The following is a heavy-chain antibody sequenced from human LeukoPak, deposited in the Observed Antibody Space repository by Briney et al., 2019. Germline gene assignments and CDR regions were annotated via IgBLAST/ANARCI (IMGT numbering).Heavy chain of an antibody. Sequence: GGSLRLSCVASGFTFSTYGMSWVRQAPGKGLEWVSTTSDRAGSSSYPDSVKGRFTISRDNSKNTLYLQMNSLRAEDTAVYYCANNRIVGITPLDYWGQGTLVIVSS. CDR1: GFTFSTYG. CDR3: ANNRIVGITPLDY. D-gene: IGHD1-26*01. V-gene: IGHV3-23*01. CDR2: TSDRAGSS. J-gene: IGHJ4*02.